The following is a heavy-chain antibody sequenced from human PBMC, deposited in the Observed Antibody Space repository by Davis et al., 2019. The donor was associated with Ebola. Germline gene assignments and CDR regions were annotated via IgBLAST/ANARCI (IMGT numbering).Heavy chain of an antibody. CDR3: ARDITLRGPFDP. Sequence: GESLKISCAASGFPFRTYAMTWVRQAPGKGLEWVSVIYSGGSTYYADSVKGRFTISRDNSKNTLYLQMNSLRAEDTAVYYCARDITLRGPFDPWGQGTLVTVSS. V-gene: IGHV3-66*01. J-gene: IGHJ5*02. CDR2: IYSGGST. CDR1: GFPFRTYA. D-gene: IGHD3-10*01.